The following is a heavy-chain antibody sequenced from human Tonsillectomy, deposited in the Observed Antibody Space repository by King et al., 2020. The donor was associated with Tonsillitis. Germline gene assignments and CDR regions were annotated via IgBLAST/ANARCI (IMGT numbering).Heavy chain of an antibody. V-gene: IGHV3-23*04. D-gene: IGHD6-13*01. CDR1: GFIFSNYV. CDR2: ISGMGGST. Sequence: VQLVESGGGLVQPGESLRLSCVASGFIFSNYVMTWVRQAPGKGLEWVSSISGMGGSTYYADSMKGRLTISRDNSRNTLYLQVYGLRDEDAAVYFCAKEAPAESKWTRALAFESWGQGTLVTPSS. J-gene: IGHJ4*02. CDR3: AKEAPAESKWTRALAFES.